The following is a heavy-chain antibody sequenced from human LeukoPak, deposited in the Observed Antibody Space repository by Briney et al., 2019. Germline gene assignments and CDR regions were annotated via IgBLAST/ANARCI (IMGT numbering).Heavy chain of an antibody. Sequence: GGSLRLSCAASGFTFSTYAMKWVRQAPGKGPEWVSAISGSGSNTYYADSVRGRFTISRDNAKNSLYLQMNSLRAEDTAVYYCARDSLMITFGGVIVTFDYWSQGTLVTVSS. CDR2: ISGSGSNT. CDR1: GFTFSTYA. J-gene: IGHJ4*02. D-gene: IGHD3-16*02. V-gene: IGHV3-21*04. CDR3: ARDSLMITFGGVIVTFDY.